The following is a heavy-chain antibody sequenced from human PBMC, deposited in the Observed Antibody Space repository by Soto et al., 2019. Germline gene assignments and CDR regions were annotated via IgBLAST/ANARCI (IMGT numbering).Heavy chain of an antibody. V-gene: IGHV3-21*01. Sequence: NPGGSLRLSCAASGFTFSSYSMNWVRQAPGKGLEWVSSISSSSSYIYYADSVKGRFSISRDNAKNSLYLQMNSLRAEDTAVYYCARDAGGLPDYWGQGTLVTVSS. CDR3: ARDAGGLPDY. CDR1: GFTFSSYS. J-gene: IGHJ4*02. D-gene: IGHD2-8*02. CDR2: ISSSSSYI.